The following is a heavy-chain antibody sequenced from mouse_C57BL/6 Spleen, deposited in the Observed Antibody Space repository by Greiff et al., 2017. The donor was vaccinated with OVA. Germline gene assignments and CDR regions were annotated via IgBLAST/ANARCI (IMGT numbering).Heavy chain of an antibody. Sequence: DVKLVESGPGLVKPSQSLSLTCSVTGYSITSGYYWNWIRQFPGNKLEWMGYISYDGSNNYNPSLKNRISITRDTSKNQFFLKLNSVTTEDTATYYCARGSRYFDVWGTGTTFTVSS. CDR1: GYSITSGYY. J-gene: IGHJ1*03. V-gene: IGHV3-6*01. CDR3: ARGSRYFDV. CDR2: ISYDGSN.